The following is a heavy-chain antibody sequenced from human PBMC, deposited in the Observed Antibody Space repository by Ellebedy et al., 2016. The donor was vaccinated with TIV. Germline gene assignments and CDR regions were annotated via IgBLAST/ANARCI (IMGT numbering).Heavy chain of an antibody. D-gene: IGHD1-26*01. V-gene: IGHV1-2*02. J-gene: IGHJ4*02. Sequence: YVHWFQGRVTVTGDTSISIVSMDLSSLRSDDTALYYCAREMLGDNKSFDYWGQGTLVTVSS. CDR3: AREMLGDNKSFDY.